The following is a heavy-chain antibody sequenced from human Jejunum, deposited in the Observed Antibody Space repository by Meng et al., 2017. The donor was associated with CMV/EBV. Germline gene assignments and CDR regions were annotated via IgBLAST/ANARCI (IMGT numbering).Heavy chain of an antibody. J-gene: IGHJ4*02. Sequence: GFSVGSYWLSWVRQAPGKGLEWVAVISYDGGNKYYADSVKDRFTISRDNSNNTLYLQLDSLRAEDTAVYYCARDRTSVVVPAALLYWGQGTLVTVSS. V-gene: IGHV3-30*19. D-gene: IGHD2-2*01. CDR2: ISYDGGNK. CDR3: ARDRTSVVVPAALLY. CDR1: GFSVGSYW.